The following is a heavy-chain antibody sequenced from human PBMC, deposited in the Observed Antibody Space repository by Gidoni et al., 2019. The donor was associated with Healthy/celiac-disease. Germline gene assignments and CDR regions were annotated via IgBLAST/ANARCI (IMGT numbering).Heavy chain of an antibody. CDR1: GYTFTGYY. Sequence: QVQLAQSGAEVKKPGASVKVSCKASGYTFTGYYMHWVRQAPGQGLEWMGWINPNSGGTNYAQKFQGRVTMTRDTSISTAYMELSRLRSDDTAVYYCARAALLWFGELIKGMDVWGQGTTVTVSS. V-gene: IGHV1-2*02. CDR3: ARAALLWFGELIKGMDV. D-gene: IGHD3-10*01. J-gene: IGHJ6*02. CDR2: INPNSGGT.